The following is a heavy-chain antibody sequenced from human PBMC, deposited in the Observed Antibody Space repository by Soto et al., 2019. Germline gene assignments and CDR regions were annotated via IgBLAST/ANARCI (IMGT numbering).Heavy chain of an antibody. Sequence: QVQLVESGGGVVQPGRSLRLSCAASGFTFSYYALHWVRQAPGKGPEWVAYMSNDGGEKLYADSVKGRFTISRDNSKNTLYLEMNSLRAEDTAVYYCARAGGGYLDFWGQGTLVTDSS. CDR2: MSNDGGEK. CDR3: ARAGGGYLDF. J-gene: IGHJ4*02. V-gene: IGHV3-30*04. CDR1: GFTFSYYA. D-gene: IGHD2-15*01.